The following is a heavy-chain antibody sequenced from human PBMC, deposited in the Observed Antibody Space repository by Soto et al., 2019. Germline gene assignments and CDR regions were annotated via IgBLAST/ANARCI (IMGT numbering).Heavy chain of an antibody. CDR2: VYWDDDK. CDR1: GFSLNTRDVG. D-gene: IGHD3-16*01. V-gene: IGHV2-5*02. CDR3: AHCRGGVASF. J-gene: IGHJ4*02. Sequence: QITLNESGPALVKPTQTLTLTCTFSGFSLNTRDVGVGWIRQPPGKALEWLGVVYWDDDKTYSPSLKSRLTITKDPPKTQVVLRMTKMDPVDTATYNSAHCRGGVASFWGQGTLVTVSS.